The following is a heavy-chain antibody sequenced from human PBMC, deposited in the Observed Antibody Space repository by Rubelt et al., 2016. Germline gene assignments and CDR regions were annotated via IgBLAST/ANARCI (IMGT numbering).Heavy chain of an antibody. CDR1: GFTFSSYS. CDR2: ISSSSSYI. CDR3: ASPRGAYYDSSGYYIY. Sequence: EVQLVESGGGLVKPGGSLRLSCAASGFTFSSYSMNWVRQAPGKGLEWVSSISSSSSYIYYADSGEGRFTISRDNAKNSLYLQMNSLRAEDTAVYYCASPRGAYYDSSGYYIYWGQGTLVTVSS. V-gene: IGHV3-21*01. J-gene: IGHJ4*02. D-gene: IGHD3-22*01.